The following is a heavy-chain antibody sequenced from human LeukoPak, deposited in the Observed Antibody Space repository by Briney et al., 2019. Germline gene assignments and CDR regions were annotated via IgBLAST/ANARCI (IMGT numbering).Heavy chain of an antibody. Sequence: SETLSLTCTVSGDSITSYYWSWVRQPPGKGLEWIGYIYYTGSTNYNPSLKSRVTISVDTSKNQFSLKLSSVTAADTAVYYCARLPASGYSSSWYIDYWGQGTLVTVSS. D-gene: IGHD6-13*01. CDR1: GDSITSYY. CDR3: ARLPASGYSSSWYIDY. J-gene: IGHJ4*02. CDR2: IYYTGST. V-gene: IGHV4-59*12.